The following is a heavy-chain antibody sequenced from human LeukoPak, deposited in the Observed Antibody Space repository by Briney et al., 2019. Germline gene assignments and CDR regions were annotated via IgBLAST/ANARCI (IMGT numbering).Heavy chain of an antibody. J-gene: IGHJ4*02. D-gene: IGHD6-6*01. Sequence: SETLSLTCAVYGGSFSGYSWNWIRQPPVKGLEWIGEINHSGGTNYNPSLKGRVTISVDTSKNQFSLKLSSVTAADTAVYYCARLGIAADDYWGQGTLVTVSS. CDR3: ARLGIAADDY. V-gene: IGHV4-34*01. CDR2: INHSGGT. CDR1: GGSFSGYS.